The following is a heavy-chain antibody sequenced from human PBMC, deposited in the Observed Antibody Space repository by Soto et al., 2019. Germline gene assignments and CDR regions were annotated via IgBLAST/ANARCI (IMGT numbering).Heavy chain of an antibody. Sequence: GGSLRLSCATSGFNFNNYAMSLFLQAPGERIEWVSFIISSGGTTYYADSLKGRFTISRDNSRNKVFLQMNTLGAEDTAIYYCATLTTGTGPGCGRASEYWGQGTRVTVSS. CDR1: GFNFNNYA. V-gene: IGHV3-23*01. J-gene: IGHJ4*02. CDR3: ATLTTGTGPGCGRASEY. D-gene: IGHD3-10*01. CDR2: IISSGGTT.